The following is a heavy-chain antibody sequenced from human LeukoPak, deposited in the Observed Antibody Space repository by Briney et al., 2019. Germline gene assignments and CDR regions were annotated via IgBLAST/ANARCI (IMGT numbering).Heavy chain of an antibody. CDR2: INPSGST. CDR3: ARGRHDITMIVVVMTSVSYYLDV. J-gene: IGHJ6*03. CDR1: GGSFSGYH. V-gene: IGHV4-34*01. D-gene: IGHD3-22*01. Sequence: SETLSLTSTVYGGSFSGYHWTWIRQSPGKGLEWIGDINPSGSTYYNPCLKSRLTTSVDTSKNQFSLKLRSVTAADTAVYYCARGRHDITMIVVVMTSVSYYLDVWGKGTTVTVS.